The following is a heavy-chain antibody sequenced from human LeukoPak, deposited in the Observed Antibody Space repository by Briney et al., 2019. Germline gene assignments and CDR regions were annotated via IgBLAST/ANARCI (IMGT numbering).Heavy chain of an antibody. CDR3: ATQSPNYYGSGTYYNGYFDP. CDR1: GGTFSSYA. V-gene: IGHV1-69*04. CDR2: IVPILGIA. Sequence: SVKVSCKASGGTFSSYAISWVRQAPGQGLEWMGRIVPILGIANYAQKFQGRVTMTEDTSTDTAYMELSSLRSEDTAVYYCATQSPNYYGSGTYYNGYFDPWGQGTLVTVSS. J-gene: IGHJ5*02. D-gene: IGHD3-10*01.